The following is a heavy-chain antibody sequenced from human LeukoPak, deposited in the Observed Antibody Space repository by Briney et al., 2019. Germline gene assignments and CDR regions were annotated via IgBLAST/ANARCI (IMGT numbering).Heavy chain of an antibody. V-gene: IGHV3-9*01. CDR1: GFTFDDYA. CDR3: ARTLAGTRNAFDI. Sequence: GRSLRLSCAASGFTFDDYAMHWVRQAPGKGLEWVSGISWNSGSIGYADSVKGRFTISRDNAKNSLYLQMNSLRAEDTAVYYCARTLAGTRNAFDIWGQGTMVTVSS. J-gene: IGHJ3*02. CDR2: ISWNSGSI. D-gene: IGHD6-19*01.